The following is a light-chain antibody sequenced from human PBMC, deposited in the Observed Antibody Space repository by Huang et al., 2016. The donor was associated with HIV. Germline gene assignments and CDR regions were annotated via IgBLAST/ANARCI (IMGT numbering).Light chain of an antibody. V-gene: IGKV3-15*01. CDR1: QSVSSN. J-gene: IGKJ4*01. CDR3: QQYNSWPLT. CDR2: GAS. Sequence: EIVMTQSPATLSVSPGARATLSCRASQSVSSNLAWYQQKPGQAPRLLIYGASSRATGMPATGIPARFSGSGSGTEFTLTISSLQSEDFAVYYCQQYNSWPLTFGGGTKVEIK.